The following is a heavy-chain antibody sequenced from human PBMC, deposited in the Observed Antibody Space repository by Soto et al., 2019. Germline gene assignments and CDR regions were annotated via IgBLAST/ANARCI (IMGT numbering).Heavy chain of an antibody. J-gene: IGHJ4*02. CDR1: GGSISSGCYY. Sequence: SETLSLTCTVSGGSISSGCYYWNWIRQHPGKGLEWIGYIYYSGSTYYNPSLRSRVTISVDTSKNQFSLKLRSVTAADTAIYYCARAEYCSGGSCYWAFDYWGQGTLVTVSS. D-gene: IGHD2-15*01. CDR2: IYYSGST. CDR3: ARAEYCSGGSCYWAFDY. V-gene: IGHV4-31*03.